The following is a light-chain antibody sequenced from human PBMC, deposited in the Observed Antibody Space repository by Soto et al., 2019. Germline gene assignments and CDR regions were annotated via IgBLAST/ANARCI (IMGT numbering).Light chain of an antibody. V-gene: IGKV3-20*01. CDR2: GAS. Sequence: IVLTHSPGTLSFSAGERASLSGRASQSVTSSSLAWYQQKSGQAPRLLIYGASSRATGIPDRFSGSGSGTDFTLTISRLDPEDFAVYYCQQYGSSPITFGQGTRLEIK. CDR1: QSVTSSS. CDR3: QQYGSSPIT. J-gene: IGKJ5*01.